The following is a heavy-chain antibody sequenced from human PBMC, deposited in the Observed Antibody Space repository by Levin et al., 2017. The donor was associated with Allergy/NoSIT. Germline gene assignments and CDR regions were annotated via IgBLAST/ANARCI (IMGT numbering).Heavy chain of an antibody. D-gene: IGHD6-13*01. J-gene: IGHJ5*02. V-gene: IGHV3-48*02. CDR1: GFTFSSYS. Sequence: GESLKISCAASGFTFSSYSMNWVRQAPGKGLEWVSYISSTSSTIYYTDSVKGRFTISRDNARNSLYLQMNSLRDEDTAVYYCTRARAFGQQLPMGGYWFDPWGQGTLVTVSS. CDR2: ISSTSSTI. CDR3: TRARAFGQQLPMGGYWFDP.